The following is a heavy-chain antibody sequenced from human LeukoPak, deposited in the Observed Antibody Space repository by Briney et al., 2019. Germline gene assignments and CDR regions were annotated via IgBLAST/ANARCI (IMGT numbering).Heavy chain of an antibody. Sequence: ASVKVSCKASGGTFSSYTISWVRQAPGQGLEWMGRIIPILGIANYAQKFQGRVTITADKSTSIAYMELSSLRSEDTAVYYCAREGPYSGSYYYFDYWGQGTLVTVSS. CDR2: IIPILGIA. V-gene: IGHV1-69*04. CDR3: AREGPYSGSYYYFDY. D-gene: IGHD1-26*01. CDR1: GGTFSSYT. J-gene: IGHJ4*02.